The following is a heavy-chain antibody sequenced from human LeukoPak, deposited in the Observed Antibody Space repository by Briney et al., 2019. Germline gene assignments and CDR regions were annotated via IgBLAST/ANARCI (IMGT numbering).Heavy chain of an antibody. V-gene: IGHV1-69*05. CDR1: VGTFSSYA. J-gene: IGHJ6*03. CDR3: ARGPVTTVTTHYYYYYYMDV. CDR2: IIPIFGTA. D-gene: IGHD4-11*01. Sequence: ASVKDSCKASVGTFSSYAISGVRPAPGQGLEWMGGIIPIFGTANYAQKFQGRVTITTDESTSTAYMELSSLRSEDTAVYYCARGPVTTVTTHYYYYYYMDVWGKGTTVTVSS.